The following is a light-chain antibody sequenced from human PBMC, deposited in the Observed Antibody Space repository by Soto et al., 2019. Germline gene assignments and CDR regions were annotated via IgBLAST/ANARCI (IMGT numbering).Light chain of an antibody. V-gene: IGKV3-15*01. Sequence: EIVMTQSPVTLSVSPGERATLSFRASQSVGSKLDSYQQKPGQAPRLLIYGTSTRATGITARFSGSGSGTEFTLTISSLKSEDSAVYFCHQYNNWPRGTFGQGTRVEI. J-gene: IGKJ1*01. CDR1: QSVGSK. CDR3: HQYNNWPRGT. CDR2: GTS.